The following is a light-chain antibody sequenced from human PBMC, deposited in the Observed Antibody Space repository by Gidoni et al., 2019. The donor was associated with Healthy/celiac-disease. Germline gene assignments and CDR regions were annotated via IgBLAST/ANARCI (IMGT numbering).Light chain of an antibody. CDR3: QQSYS. J-gene: IGKJ2*01. V-gene: IGKV1-39*01. CDR2: AAS. CDR1: QSISSY. Sequence: DPVTITCRASQSISSYLNWYQQKPGKAPKLLIYAASSLQSGVPSRFSGSGSGTDFTLTISSLQPEDFATYYCQQSYSFGQGTKLEIK.